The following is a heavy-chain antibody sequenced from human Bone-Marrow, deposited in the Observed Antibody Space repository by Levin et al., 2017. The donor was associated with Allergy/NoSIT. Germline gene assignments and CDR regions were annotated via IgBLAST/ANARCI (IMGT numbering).Heavy chain of an antibody. CDR2: ISSSSSYI. CDR1: GFTFSSYS. J-gene: IGHJ4*02. CDR3: ARDPPGCSGGSCNDY. Sequence: GGSLRLSCAASGFTFSSYSMNWVRQAPGKGLEWVSSISSSSSYIYYADSVKGRFTISRDNAKNSLYLQMNSLRAEDTAVYYCARDPPGCSGGSCNDYWGQGTLVTVSS. V-gene: IGHV3-21*01. D-gene: IGHD2-15*01.